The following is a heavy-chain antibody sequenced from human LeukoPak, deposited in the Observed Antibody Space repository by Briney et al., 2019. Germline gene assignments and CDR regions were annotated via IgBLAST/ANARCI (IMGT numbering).Heavy chain of an antibody. CDR3: ARHPGGYSGYDFDY. Sequence: SETLSLTCAVYGGSFSGYYWSWIRQPPGKGLEWIGEINHSGSTNYNPSLKSRVTISVDTSKDQFSLKLSSVTAADTAVYYCARHPGGYSGYDFDYWGQGTLVTVSS. J-gene: IGHJ4*02. CDR2: INHSGST. CDR1: GGSFSGYY. D-gene: IGHD5-12*01. V-gene: IGHV4-34*01.